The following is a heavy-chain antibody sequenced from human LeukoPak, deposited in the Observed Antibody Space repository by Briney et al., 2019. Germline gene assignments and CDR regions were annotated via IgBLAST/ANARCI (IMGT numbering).Heavy chain of an antibody. J-gene: IGHJ1*01. CDR3: ARGLAFPALVAVAEVVLKH. D-gene: IGHD6-19*01. Sequence: KPSETLSLTCTVSGGSISSSSYYWGWIRQPPGKGLEWIGSIYYSGSTYYNPSLKSRVTISVDTSKNQFSLKLSSVTAADTAVYYCARGLAFPALVAVAEVVLKHWGQGTLVTVSS. CDR2: IYYSGST. V-gene: IGHV4-39*07. CDR1: GGSISSSSYY.